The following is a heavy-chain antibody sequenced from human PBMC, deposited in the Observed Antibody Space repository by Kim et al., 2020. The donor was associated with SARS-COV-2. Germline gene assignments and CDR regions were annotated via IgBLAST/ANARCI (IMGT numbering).Heavy chain of an antibody. CDR3: AKLMAYDSSGTLDY. J-gene: IGHJ4*02. CDR1: GFTFSSYA. Sequence: GGSLRLSCAASGFTFSSYAMSWVRQAPGKGLEWVSAISGSGGSTYYADSVKGRFTISRDNSKNTLYLQMNSLRAEDTAVYYCAKLMAYDSSGTLDYWGQGTLVTVSS. CDR2: ISGSGGST. V-gene: IGHV3-23*01. D-gene: IGHD3-22*01.